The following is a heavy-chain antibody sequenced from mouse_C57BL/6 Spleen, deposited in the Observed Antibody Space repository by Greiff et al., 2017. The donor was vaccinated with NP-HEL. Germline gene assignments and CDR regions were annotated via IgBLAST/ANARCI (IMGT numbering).Heavy chain of an antibody. Sequence: VQLQESGAELARPGASVKMSCKASGYTFPSYTMHWVKLRPGQGLEWLGYINPSSGSTKYNQKFKDQATLTADKSSSTAYMQLSSLTSEDSAVYYCAREGDSPDYFDYWGQGTTLTVSS. CDR3: AREGDSPDYFDY. V-gene: IGHV1-4*01. CDR2: INPSSGST. CDR1: GYTFPSYT. J-gene: IGHJ2*01.